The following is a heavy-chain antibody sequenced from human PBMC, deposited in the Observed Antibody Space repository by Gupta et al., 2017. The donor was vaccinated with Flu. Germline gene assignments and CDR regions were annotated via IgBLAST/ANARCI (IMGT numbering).Heavy chain of an antibody. Sequence: QMQLQESGPGLVKPSETLSLTCAVSGDSISSCRNCLWAWIRQPPGKGLEWIGSIYYSGSTYYNPSLKSRVTISVDTSKNQFSLNLSSVTAADTAVYYCARTFDTSGYHQYYFDYWGQGTLVTVSS. CDR2: IYYSGST. J-gene: IGHJ4*02. CDR1: GDSISSCRNC. D-gene: IGHD3-22*01. V-gene: IGHV4-39*01. CDR3: ARTFDTSGYHQYYFDY.